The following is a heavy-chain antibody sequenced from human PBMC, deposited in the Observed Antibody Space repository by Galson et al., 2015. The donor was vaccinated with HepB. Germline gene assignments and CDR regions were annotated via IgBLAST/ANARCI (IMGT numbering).Heavy chain of an antibody. CDR3: ARDLYTGGVITLYYYYGMDV. CDR1: GFTFSRYS. Sequence: SLRLSCAASGFTFSRYSMNWVRQAPGKGLEWVSYISSGSITIYYADSVKGRFTISRDNAKNSLYLQMNSLRAEDTAVYYCARDLYTGGVITLYYYYGMDVWGQGTTVTVSS. D-gene: IGHD3-22*01. V-gene: IGHV3-48*04. J-gene: IGHJ6*02. CDR2: ISSGSITI.